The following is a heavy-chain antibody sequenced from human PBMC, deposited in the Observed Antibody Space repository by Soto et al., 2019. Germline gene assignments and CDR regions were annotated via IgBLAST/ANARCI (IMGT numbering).Heavy chain of an antibody. CDR1: GGSFTDSH. D-gene: IGHD3-22*01. V-gene: IGHV4-34*01. CDR2: INHGGSV. CDR3: AGATQYFFDSNGYPTGPHFAPDI. Sequence: SETLSLTCAVYGGSFTDSHWAWIRQAPGKGLEWIGEINHGGSVSYNPSLESRVTISVDNSENQFSLKVTSVTAADTAVYYCAGATQYFFDSNGYPTGPHFAPDIWGQGTMVTVSS. J-gene: IGHJ3*02.